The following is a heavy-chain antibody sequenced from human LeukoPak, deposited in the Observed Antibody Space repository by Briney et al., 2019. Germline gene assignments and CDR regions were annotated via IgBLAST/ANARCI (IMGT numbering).Heavy chain of an antibody. D-gene: IGHD3-3*01. Sequence: KPSETLSLTCAVYGGSFSGYYWSWIRQPPGKGLEWIGYIYYSGSTNYNPSLKSRVTISVDTSKNQFSLKLSSVTAADTAVYYCATTKYYDFWSGYYTENYFDYWGQGTLVTVSS. J-gene: IGHJ4*02. CDR1: GGSFSGYY. CDR3: ATTKYYDFWSGYYTENYFDY. V-gene: IGHV4-59*01. CDR2: IYYSGST.